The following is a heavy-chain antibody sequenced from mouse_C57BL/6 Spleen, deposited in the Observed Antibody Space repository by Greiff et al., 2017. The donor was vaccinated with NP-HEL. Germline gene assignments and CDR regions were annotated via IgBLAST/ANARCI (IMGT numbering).Heavy chain of an antibody. CDR2: ISGGGGNT. J-gene: IGHJ2*01. CDR3: ARNYYGSSPYYFDY. Sequence: EVKLMESGGGLVKPGGSLKLSCAASGFTFSSYTMSWVRQTPEKRLEWVATISGGGGNTYYPDSVKGRFTISRDNAKNTLYLQMSSLRSEDTALYYCARNYYGSSPYYFDYWGQGTTLTVSS. V-gene: IGHV5-9*01. CDR1: GFTFSSYT. D-gene: IGHD1-1*01.